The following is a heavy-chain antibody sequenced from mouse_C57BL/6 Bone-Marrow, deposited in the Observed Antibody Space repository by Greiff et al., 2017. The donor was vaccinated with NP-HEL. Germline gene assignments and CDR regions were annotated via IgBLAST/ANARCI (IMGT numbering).Heavy chain of an antibody. CDR1: GFTFSDYG. D-gene: IGHD2-3*01. CDR2: ISSGSSTI. CDR3: ARDGYYWGYAIDY. Sequence: EVKLMESGGGLVKPGGSLKLSCAASGFTFSDYGMHWVRQAPEKGLEWVAYISSGSSTIYYADTVKGRFTISRDNAKNTLFLQMTRLRSEDTAMYYCARDGYYWGYAIDYWGQGTSVTVSS. J-gene: IGHJ4*01. V-gene: IGHV5-17*01.